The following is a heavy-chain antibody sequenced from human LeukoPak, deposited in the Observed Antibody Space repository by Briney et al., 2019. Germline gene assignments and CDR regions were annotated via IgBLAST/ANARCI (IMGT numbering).Heavy chain of an antibody. CDR3: AKDREDIVVVPAANDFDY. J-gene: IGHJ4*02. CDR2: ISYDGSNK. D-gene: IGHD2-2*01. V-gene: IGHV3-30*18. CDR1: GFTFSSYD. Sequence: GGSLRLSCAASGFTFSSYDMHWVRQAPGKGLEWVAVISYDGSNKYYADSVKGRFTISRDNSKNTLYLQMNSLRAEDTAVYYCAKDREDIVVVPAANDFDYWGQGTLVTVSS.